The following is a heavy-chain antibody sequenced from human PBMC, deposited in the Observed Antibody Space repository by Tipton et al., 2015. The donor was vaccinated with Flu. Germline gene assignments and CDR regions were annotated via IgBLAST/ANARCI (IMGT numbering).Heavy chain of an antibody. J-gene: IGHJ4*02. CDR3: ARGGWSIAAAGDY. D-gene: IGHD6-13*01. CDR1: GGSISSYY. Sequence: TLSLTCTVSGGSISSYYWSWIRQPPGKGLEWIGEINHSGSTNYNPSLKSRVTISVDTSKNQFSLKLSSVTAADTAVYYCARGGWSIAAAGDYWGQGTLVTVSS. V-gene: IGHV4-59*12. CDR2: INHSGST.